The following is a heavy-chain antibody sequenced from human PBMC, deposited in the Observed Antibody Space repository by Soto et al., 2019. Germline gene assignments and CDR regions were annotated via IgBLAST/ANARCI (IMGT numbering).Heavy chain of an antibody. CDR1: GFSFSNYN. V-gene: IGHV3-21*01. CDR2: ISSRSSTNT. Sequence: EVQLVESGGGLVNPGGSLRLSCVASGFSFSNYNMNWVRQAPGKGLEWVSYISSRSSTNTYYADSVKGRFTISRDNAKNPLYLQMNGLSAEDTVVYYCARESRGFDPWGQGTLVAVSS. J-gene: IGHJ5*02. CDR3: ARESRGFDP.